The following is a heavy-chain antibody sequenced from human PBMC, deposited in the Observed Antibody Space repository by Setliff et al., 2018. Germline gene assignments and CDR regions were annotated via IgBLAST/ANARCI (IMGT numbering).Heavy chain of an antibody. Sequence: SETLSLTCTVSGGSLNTYYWSWIRQPAGKELEWIGRINTSGTTRYNPSLRSRATLSVDESMNRFSLNLNSVTAADTAVYYCAGGLPGDYDFNCFDVWGQGTTVTVSS. CDR2: INTSGTT. J-gene: IGHJ6*02. CDR3: AGGLPGDYDFNCFDV. D-gene: IGHD3-3*01. V-gene: IGHV4-4*07. CDR1: GGSLNTYY.